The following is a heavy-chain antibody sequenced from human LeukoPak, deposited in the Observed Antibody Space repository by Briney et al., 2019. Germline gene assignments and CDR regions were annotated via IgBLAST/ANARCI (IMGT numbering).Heavy chain of an antibody. CDR1: GFTFSSYS. CDR2: IGSSGSTI. V-gene: IGHV3-48*04. Sequence: PGGSLRLSCAASGFTFSSYSMNWVRQAPGKGLEWVSYIGSSGSTIYYADSVKGRFTISRDNAKNSLYLQMNSLRAEDTAVYYCARSSGYLFWGQGTLVTVSS. CDR3: ARSSGYLF. D-gene: IGHD3-22*01. J-gene: IGHJ4*02.